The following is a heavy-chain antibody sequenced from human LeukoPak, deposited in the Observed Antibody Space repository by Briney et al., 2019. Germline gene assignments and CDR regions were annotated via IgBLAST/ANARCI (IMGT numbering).Heavy chain of an antibody. Sequence: SVKVSCKASGGTFSSYAISWVRQAPGQGLEWMGRIIPILGIANYAQKFQGRVTITADKSTSTAYMELSSLRSEDTAVYYCARDLSWRWPNSGSNYFDYWGQGTLVTVSS. V-gene: IGHV1-69*04. CDR3: ARDLSWRWPNSGSNYFDY. CDR1: GGTFSSYA. D-gene: IGHD4-23*01. J-gene: IGHJ4*02. CDR2: IIPILGIA.